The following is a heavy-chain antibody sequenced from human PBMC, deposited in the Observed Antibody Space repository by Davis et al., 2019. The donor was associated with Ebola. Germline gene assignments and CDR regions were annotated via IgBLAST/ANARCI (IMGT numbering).Heavy chain of an antibody. D-gene: IGHD5-18*01. CDR3: ARGGATPMVLKY. Sequence: SETLSLTCTVSGGSISNYYWSWIRQPPGKGLEWIGEINLGGRTNYRPSLKSRVTISLDTSKNQFSLIVRSVTAADTAMYYCARGGATPMVLKYWGQGSLVTVSS. CDR1: GGSISNYY. J-gene: IGHJ4*02. CDR2: INLGGRT. V-gene: IGHV4-34*01.